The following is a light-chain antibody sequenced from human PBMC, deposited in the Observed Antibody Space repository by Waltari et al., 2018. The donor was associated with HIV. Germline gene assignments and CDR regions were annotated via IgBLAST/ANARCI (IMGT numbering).Light chain of an antibody. J-gene: IGLJ1*01. CDR2: EVT. CDR3: CSYAGNPYV. Sequence: QSALTQPASVSGSPGQSITISCTGTSSDVGSYSLVSWYQQHPGKAPKLMIYEVTTRPSGVSNAFSCSKSGNTASLTISGLQAEDEADYYCCSYAGNPYVFGTGTKVTVL. V-gene: IGLV2-23*02. CDR1: SSDVGSYSL.